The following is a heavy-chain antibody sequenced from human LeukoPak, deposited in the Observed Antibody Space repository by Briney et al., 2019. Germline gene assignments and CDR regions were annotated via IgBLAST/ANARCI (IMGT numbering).Heavy chain of an antibody. D-gene: IGHD3-22*01. Sequence: GGSLRLSCAASGFTFSSYAMHWVRQAPGKGLEWVAVISYDGSNKYYADSVKGRFTISRDNSKNTLYLQMNSLRAEDTAVYYCARAKYYDSSGLDYWGQGTLVTVSS. CDR1: GFTFSSYA. CDR3: ARAKYYDSSGLDY. J-gene: IGHJ4*02. V-gene: IGHV3-30-3*01. CDR2: ISYDGSNK.